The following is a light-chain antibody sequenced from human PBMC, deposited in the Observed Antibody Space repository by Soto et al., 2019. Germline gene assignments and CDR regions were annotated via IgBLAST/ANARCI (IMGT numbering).Light chain of an antibody. CDR3: QQYGSSPRT. J-gene: IGKJ1*01. V-gene: IGKV3-20*01. CDR2: GAS. CDR1: QSVTNSY. Sequence: EIVMTQSPATLSVSPGERATLSCRASQSVTNSYLAWYKQKPGQAPSLLIYGASSRATGIPDRFSGSGSGTDFTLTISRLEPEDFAMYYCQQYGSSPRTFGQGTKVDI.